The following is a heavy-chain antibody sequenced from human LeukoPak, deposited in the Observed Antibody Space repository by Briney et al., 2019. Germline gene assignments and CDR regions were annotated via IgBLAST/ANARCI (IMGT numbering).Heavy chain of an antibody. Sequence: GGSLRLSCAASEFSVGSNYMSWVRQAPGKGLEWVSVIYSGGSTYYADSVKGRFTISRDNSKNTLYLQMNSLRAEDTAVYYCARASYDSSGYDFDYWGQGTLVTVSS. CDR2: IYSGGST. V-gene: IGHV3-53*01. D-gene: IGHD3-22*01. CDR1: EFSVGSNY. J-gene: IGHJ4*02. CDR3: ARASYDSSGYDFDY.